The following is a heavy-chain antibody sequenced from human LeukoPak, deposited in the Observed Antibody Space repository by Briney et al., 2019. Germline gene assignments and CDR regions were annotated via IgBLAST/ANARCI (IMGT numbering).Heavy chain of an antibody. CDR1: GGSISSSSYH. Sequence: SETLSLTCTVSGGSISSSSYHWGWIRQPPGKGLEWIGSIYYSGSTYYNPSLKSRVTISVDTSKNQFSLKLSSVTAADTAVYYCARHGLRRSMIAPYWGQGTLVTVSS. CDR3: ARHGLRRSMIAPY. CDR2: IYYSGST. V-gene: IGHV4-39*01. J-gene: IGHJ4*02. D-gene: IGHD3-22*01.